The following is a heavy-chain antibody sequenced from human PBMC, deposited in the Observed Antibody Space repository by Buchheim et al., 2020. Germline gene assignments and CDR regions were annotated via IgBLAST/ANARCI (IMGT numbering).Heavy chain of an antibody. CDR1: GFTFSSYE. Sequence: EVQLVESGGGLVQPGGSLRLSCAASGFTFSSYEMNWVRQAPGKGLEWVSYISSSGSTIYYADSVKGRFTISRDNAKNSLYLQMNSLRAEDTAVYYCARTITHFRSGHYYMDVWGKGTT. CDR3: ARTITHFRSGHYYMDV. V-gene: IGHV3-48*03. J-gene: IGHJ6*03. CDR2: ISSSGSTI. D-gene: IGHD3-3*02.